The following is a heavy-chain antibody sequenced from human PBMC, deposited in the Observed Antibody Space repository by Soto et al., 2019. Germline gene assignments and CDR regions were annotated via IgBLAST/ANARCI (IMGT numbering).Heavy chain of an antibody. CDR2: INPNSGAT. V-gene: IGHV1-2*02. J-gene: IGHJ5*02. CDR3: ASHDPGARFDP. D-gene: IGHD1-1*01. CDR1: RYIFTAYF. Sequence: QVQLVQSGAEVEKPGASVKVSCKAPRYIFTAYFMHWVRQAPGQRLEWMGWINPNSGATHDGLSFQGRVTMTRDTSISTAYMELSSLRSDDTAVYYCASHDPGARFDPWGQGTLVIVSS.